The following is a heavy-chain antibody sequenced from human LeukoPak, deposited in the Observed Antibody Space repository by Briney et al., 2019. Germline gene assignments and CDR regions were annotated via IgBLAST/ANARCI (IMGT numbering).Heavy chain of an antibody. V-gene: IGHV3-33*01. CDR1: GFTFSSYG. CDR3: ARGTVDGWLDP. CDR2: IWYDGSNK. D-gene: IGHD4-23*01. J-gene: IGHJ5*02. Sequence: GGSLRLSCAASGFTFSSYGMHWVRQAPGKGLEWVAVIWYDGSNKYYADSVKGRFTISRDNSKNTLYLQMNSLRAEDTAVYYCARGTVDGWLDPWGQGTLVTVSS.